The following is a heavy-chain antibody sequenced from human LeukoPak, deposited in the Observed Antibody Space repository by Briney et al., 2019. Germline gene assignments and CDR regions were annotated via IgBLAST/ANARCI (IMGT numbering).Heavy chain of an antibody. CDR1: GYTFTSYY. J-gene: IGHJ6*02. V-gene: IGHV1-46*01. CDR2: INPSAGTT. Sequence: ASVKVSCKASGYTFTSYYMHWVRQAPGQGLEWMGFINPSAGTTTYAQKFQGRVTVTRDTSTSTVYMDLSSLKSEDTAVYYCARGKSSVWPVGLCMDVWGQGTTVTVSS. D-gene: IGHD6-19*01. CDR3: ARGKSSVWPVGLCMDV.